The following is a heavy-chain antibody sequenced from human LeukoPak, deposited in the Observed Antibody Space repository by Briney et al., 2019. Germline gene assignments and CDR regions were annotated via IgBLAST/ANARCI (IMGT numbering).Heavy chain of an antibody. CDR3: ARYLGKGRGSYYFEHIDY. V-gene: IGHV3-7*01. CDR2: IKQDGSEK. J-gene: IGHJ4*02. Sequence: GGSLRLSCAASGFTFSGYWMSWVRQAPGKGLEWVANIKQDGSEKYYVDSVKGRFTISRDNAKNSLYLQMNSLRAEDTAVYYCARYLGKGRGSYYFEHIDYWGQGTLVTVSS. D-gene: IGHD1-26*01. CDR1: GFTFSGYW.